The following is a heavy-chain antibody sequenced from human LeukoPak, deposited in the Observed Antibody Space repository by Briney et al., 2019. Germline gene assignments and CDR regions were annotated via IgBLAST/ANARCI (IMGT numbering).Heavy chain of an antibody. CDR1: GYTFTGYY. J-gene: IGHJ4*02. Sequence: ASVKVSCKASGYTFTGYYMHWVRQAPGQGLEWMGWINPNSGGTNYAQKFQGRVTMTRDTSISTAYMELSRLGSDDTAVYYCARERVGATTHFDYWGQGTLVTVSS. V-gene: IGHV1-2*02. D-gene: IGHD1-26*01. CDR2: INPNSGGT. CDR3: ARERVGATTHFDY.